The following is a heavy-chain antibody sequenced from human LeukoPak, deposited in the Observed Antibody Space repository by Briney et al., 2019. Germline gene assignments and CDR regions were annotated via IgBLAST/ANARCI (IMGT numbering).Heavy chain of an antibody. CDR2: ISSSSSYI. CDR1: GFTFSSYS. CDR3: ASRILTGYYSKAFDI. V-gene: IGHV3-21*01. Sequence: GGSLRLSCAASGFTFSSYSMNWVRQAPGKGLEWVSSISSSSSYIYYADSVKGRFTISRDNAKNSLYLQMNSLRAEDTAVYYCASRILTGYYSKAFDIWGQGIMVTVSS. D-gene: IGHD3-9*01. J-gene: IGHJ3*02.